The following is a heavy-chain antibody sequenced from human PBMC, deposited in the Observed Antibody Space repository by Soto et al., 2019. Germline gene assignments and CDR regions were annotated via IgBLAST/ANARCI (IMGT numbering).Heavy chain of an antibody. CDR2: IYYSGST. D-gene: IGHD3-16*01. V-gene: IGHV4-59*01. Sequence: SETLSLTCTVSGGSISSYYWSWIRQPPGKGLEWMGYIYYSGSTNYNPSLKSRVTISVDTSKDQFSLKLSSVTAADTAVYYCARLRLHRLPGYMGEGDYYYGMDVWGQGTTVTVSS. CDR1: GGSISSYY. CDR3: ARLRLHRLPGYMGEGDYYYGMDV. J-gene: IGHJ6*02.